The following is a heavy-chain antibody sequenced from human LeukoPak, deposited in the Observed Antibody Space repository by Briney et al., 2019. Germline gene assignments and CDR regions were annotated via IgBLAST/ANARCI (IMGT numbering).Heavy chain of an antibody. Sequence: GGSLRLSCAASGFTFSSYGMHWVRQAPGKGLEWVAVIWYDGSNKYYADSVKGRFTISRDNSKNTLYLQMNSLRAEDTAVHYCARDRIVGATRGGDFDYWGQGTLVTVSS. CDR3: ARDRIVGATRGGDFDY. D-gene: IGHD1-26*01. CDR2: IWYDGSNK. V-gene: IGHV3-33*08. CDR1: GFTFSSYG. J-gene: IGHJ4*02.